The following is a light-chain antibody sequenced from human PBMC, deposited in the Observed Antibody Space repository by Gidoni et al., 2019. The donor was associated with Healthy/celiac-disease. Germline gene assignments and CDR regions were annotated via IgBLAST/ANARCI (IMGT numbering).Light chain of an antibody. CDR1: QSVSSY. Sequence: EIVLTQSPATLSLSPGERATLSCRASQSVSSYLDWYQQKPGQAPSLLIYDASNRAPGIPARFSGSGSGTDFTLPISSLEPADFVVYYCQQRSNWPPLTFGGGTKVEIK. V-gene: IGKV3-11*01. CDR2: DAS. J-gene: IGKJ4*01. CDR3: QQRSNWPPLT.